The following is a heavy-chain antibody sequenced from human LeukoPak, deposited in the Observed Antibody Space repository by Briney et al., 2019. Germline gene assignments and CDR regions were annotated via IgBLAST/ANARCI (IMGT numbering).Heavy chain of an antibody. CDR3: ARVDTSMAPYYFDY. J-gene: IGHJ4*02. V-gene: IGHV1-46*01. CDR2: INPSGGST. D-gene: IGHD5-18*01. CDR1: GYTFTSYY. Sequence: ASVKVSCKASGYTFTSYYMHWVRQAPGQGLEWMGRINPSGGSTSYAQKFQGRVTMTRDTSSGTVYMDLSSLRSEDTAVYYCARVDTSMAPYYFDYWAQGTLVTVSS.